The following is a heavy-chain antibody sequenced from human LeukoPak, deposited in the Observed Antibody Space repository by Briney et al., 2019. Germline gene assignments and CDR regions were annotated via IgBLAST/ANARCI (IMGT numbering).Heavy chain of an antibody. V-gene: IGHV3-23*01. CDR3: AKDRWKTVVRGPDY. CDR2: ITGSGGST. Sequence: GGPLRLSCAASGFTFTSYAMNWVRQTPGKGLEWVSGITGSGGSTSYADSVKGRFTISRDNSKNTVYLQMNSLRAEDTAVYYCAKDRWKTVVRGPDYWGQGTLVTVSS. J-gene: IGHJ4*02. CDR1: GFTFTSYA. D-gene: IGHD3-10*01.